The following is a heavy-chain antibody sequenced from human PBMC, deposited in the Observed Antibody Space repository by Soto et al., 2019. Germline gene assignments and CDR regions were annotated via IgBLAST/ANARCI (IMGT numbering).Heavy chain of an antibody. J-gene: IGHJ4*02. CDR1: GGSISSSSYY. D-gene: IGHD4-17*01. V-gene: IGHV4-39*01. CDR2: IYYSGST. Sequence: PSETPALSCTVSGGSISSSSYYWGWIRQPPGKGLEWIGSIYYSGSTYYNPSLKSRVTISVDTSKNQFSLKLSSVTAADTAVYYCARSLDYGDPSDYWGQGTLVTVYS. CDR3: ARSLDYGDPSDY.